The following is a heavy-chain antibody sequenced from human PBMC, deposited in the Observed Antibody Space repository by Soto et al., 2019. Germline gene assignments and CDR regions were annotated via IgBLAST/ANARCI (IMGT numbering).Heavy chain of an antibody. Sequence: SETLSLTCTVSGGSISSYYWSWIRQPPGKGLEWIGYIYYSGSTNYNPSLKSRVTISVDTSKNQFSLKLSSVTAADTAVYYCARKDTLYNWFDPWGQGTLVTVSS. J-gene: IGHJ5*02. D-gene: IGHD2-2*02. CDR3: ARKDTLYNWFDP. V-gene: IGHV4-59*01. CDR2: IYYSGST. CDR1: GGSISSYY.